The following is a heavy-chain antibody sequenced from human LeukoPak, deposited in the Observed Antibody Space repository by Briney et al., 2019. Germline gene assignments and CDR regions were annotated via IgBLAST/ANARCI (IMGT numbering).Heavy chain of an antibody. V-gene: IGHV1-2*02. J-gene: IGHJ4*02. CDR3: ARGVVAAGTVDY. Sequence: ASVKVSCKASGYTFTGCYMHWVRQAPGQGLEWMGWINPSSGGSNYAQKFQGRVTMTRDTSISTAYIELRRLRSDDTAVYYCARGVVAAGTVDYWGQGTLVTVSS. D-gene: IGHD6-13*01. CDR1: GYTFTGCY. CDR2: INPSSGGS.